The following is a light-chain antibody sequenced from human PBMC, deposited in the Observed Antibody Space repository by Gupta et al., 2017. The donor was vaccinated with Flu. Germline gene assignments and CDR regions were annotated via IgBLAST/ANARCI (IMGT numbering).Light chain of an antibody. J-gene: IGLJ3*02. CDR3: QTWGTGILV. CDR2: INSDGSH. V-gene: IGLV4-69*01. Sequence: QLVLTQSPSASASLGASVKLTCTLSSGLSSHAIAWHQQRPEKGPRYLMKINSDGSHSKGDGIPDRFSGSKSGADRYLTISSLQSEDEADYFCQTWGTGILVFGGGTKLTVL. CDR1: SGLSSHA.